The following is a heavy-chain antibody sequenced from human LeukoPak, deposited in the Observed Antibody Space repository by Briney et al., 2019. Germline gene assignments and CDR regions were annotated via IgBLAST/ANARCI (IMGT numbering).Heavy chain of an antibody. CDR1: GYTFTGYY. Sequence: ASVKVSCKASGYTFTGYYMHWVRQAPGQGLEWMGWINPNSGGTNYAQKFQGRVTMTRDTSTSTVYMELSSLRSEDTAVYYCARDVGSSSWYFDYWGQGTLVTVSS. CDR3: ARDVGSSSWYFDY. V-gene: IGHV1-2*02. J-gene: IGHJ4*02. D-gene: IGHD6-13*01. CDR2: INPNSGGT.